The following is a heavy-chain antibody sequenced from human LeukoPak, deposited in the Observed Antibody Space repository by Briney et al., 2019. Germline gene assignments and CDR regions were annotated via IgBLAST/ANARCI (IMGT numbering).Heavy chain of an antibody. CDR3: AKSGYCSSTSCYTTLLYYYYYMDV. D-gene: IGHD2-2*03. Sequence: PGGSLRLSCAASGFTFSSYAMSWVRLAPGKGLEWVSAISGSGGSTYYADSVKGRFTISRDNSKNTLYLQMNSLRAEDTAVYYCAKSGYCSSTSCYTTLLYYYYYMDVWGKGTTVTVSS. J-gene: IGHJ6*03. CDR2: ISGSGGST. CDR1: GFTFSSYA. V-gene: IGHV3-23*01.